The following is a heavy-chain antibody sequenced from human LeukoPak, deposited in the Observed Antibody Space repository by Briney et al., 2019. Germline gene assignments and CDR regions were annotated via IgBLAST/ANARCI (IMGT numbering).Heavy chain of an antibody. CDR1: GFTFSDYY. J-gene: IGHJ6*02. Sequence: GGSLRLSCAASGFTFSDYYMSWIRQAPGKGLEWISYISSSGHTIYYADSVKGRFTISRDNAKNSLYLQMNSLRAEDTALYYCAKDSRWFGDGDYYYGMDVWGQGTTVTVSS. CDR2: ISSSGHTI. D-gene: IGHD3-10*01. CDR3: AKDSRWFGDGDYYYGMDV. V-gene: IGHV3-11*01.